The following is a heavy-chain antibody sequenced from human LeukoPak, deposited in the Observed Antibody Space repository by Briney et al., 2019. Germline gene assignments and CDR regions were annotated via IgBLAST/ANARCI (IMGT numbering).Heavy chain of an antibody. Sequence: GASVKVSCKASGGTFSSYAISWVRQAPGQGLEWMGGIIPIFGTANYAQKFQGRVTITADKSTSTAYMELSSLRSEDTAVYYCARELVYGDYVWWAFDIWGQGTMVTVSS. V-gene: IGHV1-69*06. J-gene: IGHJ3*02. D-gene: IGHD4-17*01. CDR2: IIPIFGTA. CDR3: ARELVYGDYVWWAFDI. CDR1: GGTFSSYA.